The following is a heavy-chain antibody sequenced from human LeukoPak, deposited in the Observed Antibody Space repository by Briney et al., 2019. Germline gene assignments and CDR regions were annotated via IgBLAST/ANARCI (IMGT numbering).Heavy chain of an antibody. J-gene: IGHJ3*02. CDR2: IHNSGSS. V-gene: IGHV4-59*01. Sequence: SETLSLTCTVSGGSINYYFWSWIRQPPGKGLEWIGYIHNSGSSNYNPSLKSRATFAVDTSENQLSLRLNSVTAADTAVYYCASLGGYYESRNSSQLETFDIWGQGTMGTVSS. CDR1: GGSINYYF. D-gene: IGHD3-22*01. CDR3: ASLGGYYESRNSSQLETFDI.